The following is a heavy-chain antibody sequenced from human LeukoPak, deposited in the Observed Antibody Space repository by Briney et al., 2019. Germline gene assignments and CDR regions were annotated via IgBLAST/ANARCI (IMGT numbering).Heavy chain of an antibody. CDR1: GSTFSDHY. J-gene: IGHJ4*02. CDR3: ATETKDSSAYYYFDY. V-gene: IGHV3-72*01. D-gene: IGHD3-22*01. CDR2: IRNRARGYTT. Sequence: GGSLRLSCVASGSTFSDHYMDWVRQAPGKGLEWVARIRNRARGYTTEYAASAKGRFTISRDDSEGSLYLQMNSLQTEDTAMYYCATETKDSSAYYYFDYWGQGALVTVSS.